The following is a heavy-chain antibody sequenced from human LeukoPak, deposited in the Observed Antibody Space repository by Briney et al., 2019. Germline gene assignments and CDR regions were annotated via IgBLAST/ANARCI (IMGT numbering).Heavy chain of an antibody. Sequence: GGSLRLSCAASGFIFSGSALHWVRQASGKGLEGVGHIRSKTNSYATGYAASVKGRFTISRDDSKNTAYLQVNSLKTEDTAVYYCLSLWSGSYTPVWGQGTLVTVAS. CDR1: GFIFSGSA. CDR3: LSLWSGSYTPV. CDR2: IRSKTNSYAT. V-gene: IGHV3-73*01. J-gene: IGHJ4*02. D-gene: IGHD3-3*01.